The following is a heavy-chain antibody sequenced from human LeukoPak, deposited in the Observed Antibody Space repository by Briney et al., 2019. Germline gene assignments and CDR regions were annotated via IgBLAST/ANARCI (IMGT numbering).Heavy chain of an antibody. CDR2: INHSGST. J-gene: IGHJ5*02. D-gene: IGHD2-2*01. Sequence: PSETLSLTCAVYGGSFSGYYRSWIRQPPGKGLEWIGEINHSGSTNYNPSLKSRVTISVDTSKNQFSLKLSSVTAADTAVYYCARGGYDLDPWGQGTLVTVSS. CDR3: ARGGYDLDP. CDR1: GGSFSGYY. V-gene: IGHV4-34*01.